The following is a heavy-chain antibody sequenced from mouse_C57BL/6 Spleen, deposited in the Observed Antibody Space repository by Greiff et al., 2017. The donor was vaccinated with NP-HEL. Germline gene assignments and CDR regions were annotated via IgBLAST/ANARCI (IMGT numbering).Heavy chain of an antibody. Sequence: QVHVKQPGAELVMPGASVKLSCKASGYTFTSYWMHWVKQRPGQGLEWIGEIDPSDSYTNYNQKFKGKSTLTVDKSSSTAYMQLSSLTSEDSAVYYCARRPPYYGSRGYYAMDYWGQGTSVTVSS. D-gene: IGHD1-1*01. CDR1: GYTFTSYW. CDR3: ARRPPYYGSRGYYAMDY. CDR2: IDPSDSYT. V-gene: IGHV1-69*01. J-gene: IGHJ4*01.